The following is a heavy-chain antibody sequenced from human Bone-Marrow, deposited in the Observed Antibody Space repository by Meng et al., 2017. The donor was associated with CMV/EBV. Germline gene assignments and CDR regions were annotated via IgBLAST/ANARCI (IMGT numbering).Heavy chain of an antibody. Sequence: SETLSLTCAVYGGSFIVYYWSWIRQPPGKGLEWIGEINHSGSTNYNPSLKSRVTISVDTSKNQFSLKLSSVTAADTAVYYCARHGINLADIVVVPAAPKGWFDPWGQGTLVTVSS. CDR3: ARHGINLADIVVVPAAPKGWFDP. V-gene: IGHV4-34*01. CDR2: INHSGST. D-gene: IGHD2-2*01. J-gene: IGHJ5*02. CDR1: GGSFIVYY.